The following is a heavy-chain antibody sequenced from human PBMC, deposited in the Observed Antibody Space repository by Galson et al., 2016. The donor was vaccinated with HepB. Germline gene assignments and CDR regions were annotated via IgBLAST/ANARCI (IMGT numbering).Heavy chain of an antibody. CDR1: GGIFSNYA. CDR2: IIPMFGTTNYA. Sequence: SVKVSCEASGGIFSNYAISWVRQAPGQGLEWMGGIIPMFGTTNYANYAQKFQGRVTISADESTSTAYMELSSLRSEDTAVYYCARVKGWSTSGLDYYFDYWGQGTLVTVSS. D-gene: IGHD6-19*01. CDR3: ARVKGWSTSGLDYYFDY. V-gene: IGHV1-69*13. J-gene: IGHJ4*02.